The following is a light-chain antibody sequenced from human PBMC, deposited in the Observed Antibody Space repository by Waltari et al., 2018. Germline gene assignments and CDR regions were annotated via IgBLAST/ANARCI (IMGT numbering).Light chain of an antibody. V-gene: IGLV1-47*01. Sequence: QSVLTQPPSASGTPGQRVTISCSGSISNLGTNYVYWYQQFPGTAPKLLIHRNNQRPSGVPDRVSGSKSGTSASLAISGLRSEDEADYYCASWDDSLSVGVFGGGTKLTVL. CDR1: ISNLGTNY. J-gene: IGLJ3*02. CDR2: RNN. CDR3: ASWDDSLSVGV.